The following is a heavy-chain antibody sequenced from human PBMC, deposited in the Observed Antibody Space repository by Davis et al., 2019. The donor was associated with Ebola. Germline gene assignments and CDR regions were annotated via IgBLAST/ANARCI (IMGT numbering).Heavy chain of an antibody. J-gene: IGHJ6*04. V-gene: IGHV7-4-1*02. CDR3: ARSSYSWYFSGMDV. CDR1: GYTFTSYA. D-gene: IGHD6-13*01. CDR2: INTNTANP. Sequence: AASVKVSCKASGYTFTSYAMNWVRHAPGQGLERMGCINTNTANPTYAQGFTGRFVFSFDTSVTTVYLQISSLKAEDTAMYYCARSSYSWYFSGMDVWGKGTTVTVSS.